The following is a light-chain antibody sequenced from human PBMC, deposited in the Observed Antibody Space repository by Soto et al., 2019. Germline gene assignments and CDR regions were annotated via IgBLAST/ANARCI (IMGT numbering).Light chain of an antibody. Sequence: EIVLTPSPATLSVSPPAGVTLSCRASQSVSSNLAWYQQRPGQAPRLIIYGASTRATGIPARFSGSGSGTEFTLTISSLQSPDFSVYYCQQYKNWPPITFGQGTRVDIK. CDR3: QQYKNWPPIT. V-gene: IGKV3-15*01. CDR2: GAS. J-gene: IGKJ5*01. CDR1: QSVSSN.